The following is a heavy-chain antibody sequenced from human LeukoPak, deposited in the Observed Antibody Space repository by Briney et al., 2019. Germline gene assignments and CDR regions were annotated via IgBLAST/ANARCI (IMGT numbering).Heavy chain of an antibody. V-gene: IGHV3-53*01. CDR3: AREVKKGIAAAGSRDY. Sequence: GGSLRLSCAASGFTVNSNYMSWVRQAPGKGLEWVSIIYSSGTTYYADSVKGRFTISRDNSKNTLYLQMNSLRAEDTAVYYCAREVKKGIAAAGSRDYWGQGTLVTVSA. J-gene: IGHJ4*02. D-gene: IGHD6-13*01. CDR2: IYSSGTT. CDR1: GFTVNSNY.